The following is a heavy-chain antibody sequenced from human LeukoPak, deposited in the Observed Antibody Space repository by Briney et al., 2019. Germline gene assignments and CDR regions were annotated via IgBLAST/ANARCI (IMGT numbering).Heavy chain of an antibody. CDR1: GGSISSYY. Sequence: SETLSLTCTVSGGSISSYYWSWIRQPAGKGLEWIGRIYTSGSTNYNPSLKSRVTMSVDTSKNQFSLKLSSVTAADTAVYYCARDSDYVWGSYQDYWGQGTLVTVSS. CDR2: IYTSGST. V-gene: IGHV4-4*07. D-gene: IGHD3-16*02. J-gene: IGHJ4*02. CDR3: ARDSDYVWGSYQDY.